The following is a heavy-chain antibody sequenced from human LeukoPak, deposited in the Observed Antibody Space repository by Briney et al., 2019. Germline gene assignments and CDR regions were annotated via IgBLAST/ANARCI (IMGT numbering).Heavy chain of an antibody. D-gene: IGHD6-13*01. J-gene: IGHJ6*02. V-gene: IGHV3-30*02. CDR1: GFTFSSYG. Sequence: QAGGPLRLSCAASGFTFSSYGMHWVRQAPGKGLEWVAFIRYDGSNKYYADSVKGRFTISRDNSKNTLYLQMNSLRAEDTAVYYCAKDLVAAAGTGDYYYYGMDVWGQGTTVTVSS. CDR3: AKDLVAAAGTGDYYYYGMDV. CDR2: IRYDGSNK.